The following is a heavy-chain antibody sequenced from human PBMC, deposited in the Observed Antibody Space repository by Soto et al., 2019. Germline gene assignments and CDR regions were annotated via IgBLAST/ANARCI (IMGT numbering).Heavy chain of an antibody. CDR2: IKSKTDGGTT. CDR1: GFTFSNAW. J-gene: IGHJ4*02. CDR3: TTDLYCYDSSGYPRVFDY. Sequence: LRLSCAASGFTFSNAWMNWVRQAPGKGLEWVGRIKSKTDGGTTDYAAPVKGRFTISRDDSKNTLYLQMNSLKTEDTAVYYCTTDLYCYDSSGYPRVFDYWGQGTLVTLSS. V-gene: IGHV3-15*07. D-gene: IGHD3-22*01.